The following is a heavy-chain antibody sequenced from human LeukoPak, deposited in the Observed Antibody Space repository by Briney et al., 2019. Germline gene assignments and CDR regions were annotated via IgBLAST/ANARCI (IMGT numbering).Heavy chain of an antibody. J-gene: IGHJ4*02. CDR3: ARREDYYDSSGYSFDY. Sequence: ASVKVSCKASGYTFSGYYMHWVRQAPGQGLERMGWINPNSGGTNYAQKFQGWVTMTRDTSISTAYMELSRLRSDDTAVYYCARREDYYDSSGYSFDYWGQGSLVTVSS. D-gene: IGHD3-22*01. V-gene: IGHV1-2*04. CDR1: GYTFSGYY. CDR2: INPNSGGT.